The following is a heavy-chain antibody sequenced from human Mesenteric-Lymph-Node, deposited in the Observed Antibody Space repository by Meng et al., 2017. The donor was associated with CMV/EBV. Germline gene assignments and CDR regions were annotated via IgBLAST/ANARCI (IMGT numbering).Heavy chain of an antibody. D-gene: IGHD2-21*02. CDR1: GFTFDRYG. CDR2: IRNDGNNK. Sequence: GESLKISCAASGFTFDRYGMHWVRQAPGKGLEWVSFIRNDGNNKYYADSVKGRFTISRDNSRNTLYLQMNSLRAEDTAVYYCAKDLIQVFRGDHLDYWGQGTLVTVSS. J-gene: IGHJ4*02. CDR3: AKDLIQVFRGDHLDY. V-gene: IGHV3-30*02.